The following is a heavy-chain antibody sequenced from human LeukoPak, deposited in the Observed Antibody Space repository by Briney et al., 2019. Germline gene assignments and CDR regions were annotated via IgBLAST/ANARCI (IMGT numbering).Heavy chain of an antibody. D-gene: IGHD3-10*01. Sequence: GGSLRLSCAASGFTFSSYSMNWVRQAPGKGLEWVSYISSSSSTIYYADSVKGRFTISRDNAKNSLYLQMNSLRAEDTAVYYCARDPDYGSGSYCLDYWGQGSLVTVSS. J-gene: IGHJ4*02. CDR3: ARDPDYGSGSYCLDY. CDR2: ISSSSSTI. V-gene: IGHV3-48*01. CDR1: GFTFSSYS.